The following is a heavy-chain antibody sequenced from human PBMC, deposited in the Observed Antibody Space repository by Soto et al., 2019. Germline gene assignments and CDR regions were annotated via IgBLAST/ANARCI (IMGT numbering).Heavy chain of an antibody. CDR2: INAGNGNT. CDR3: AIDPRGIAVVLVMAF. D-gene: IGHD6-19*01. J-gene: IGHJ6*02. Sequence: ASVKVSCKASGYTFTSYAMHWVRQAPGQRLEWMGWINAGNGNTKYSQKFQGRVTMTRDTSTSTAYMELSSLRSDDTAVYYCAIDPRGIAVVLVMAFWGQGTTVTGSS. V-gene: IGHV1-3*01. CDR1: GYTFTSYA.